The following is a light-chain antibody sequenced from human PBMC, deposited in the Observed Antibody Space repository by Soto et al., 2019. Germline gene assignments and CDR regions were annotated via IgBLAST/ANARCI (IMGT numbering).Light chain of an antibody. V-gene: IGKV1-17*01. Sequence: DIQMTQSPSSLSASVGDRFTMTFRASQGIRIELGWYQQKPGKPPKRLIYAASSLQSGVPSRFSGSGSGTDFTLTISCLQSEDFATYYCQQYYSYLITFGGGTKVDIK. CDR1: QGIRIE. CDR2: AAS. J-gene: IGKJ4*01. CDR3: QQYYSYLIT.